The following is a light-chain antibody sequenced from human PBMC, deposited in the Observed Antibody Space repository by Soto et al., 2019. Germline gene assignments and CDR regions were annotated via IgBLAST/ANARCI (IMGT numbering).Light chain of an antibody. Sequence: DIQMTQSPSALAASVGDRVTITCRASQSIGTWVAWYQQKPGKAPNLLIYDASSLETGVPSRFSGSGSGTEFTLTISSRQPDDFATYYCQQYISYWTFGQGTKVEIK. CDR2: DAS. V-gene: IGKV1-5*01. J-gene: IGKJ1*01. CDR3: QQYISYWT. CDR1: QSIGTW.